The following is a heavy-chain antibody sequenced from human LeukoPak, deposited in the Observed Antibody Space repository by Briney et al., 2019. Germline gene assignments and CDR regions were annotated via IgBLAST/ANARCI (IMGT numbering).Heavy chain of an antibody. D-gene: IGHD6-13*01. CDR3: AKDSYSKGDF. J-gene: IGHJ4*02. V-gene: IGHV3-7*01. CDR2: IKNDGAVK. Sequence: QPGGSLTLSCAASGFTFSYHWMTWVRQAPGKGLEWVANIKNDGAVKNYVGSVKGRFTISRDNAKNSLYLQMNSLRAEDTAVYYCAKDSYSKGDFWGQGVLVTVSS. CDR1: GFTFSYHW.